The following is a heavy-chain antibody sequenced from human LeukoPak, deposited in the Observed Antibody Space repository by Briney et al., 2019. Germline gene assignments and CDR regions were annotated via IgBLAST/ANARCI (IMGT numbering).Heavy chain of an antibody. CDR2: ISYDGSNK. Sequence: GGSLRLSCAASGFTFSSYGMHWVRQAPGKGLEWVAVISYDGSNKYYADSVKGRFTISRDNSKNTLYLQMNSLRAEDTAVYYCARGDFLGIAAPGGNQGWFDPWGQGTLVTVSS. V-gene: IGHV3-30*03. D-gene: IGHD6-13*01. CDR3: ARGDFLGIAAPGGNQGWFDP. CDR1: GFTFSSYG. J-gene: IGHJ5*02.